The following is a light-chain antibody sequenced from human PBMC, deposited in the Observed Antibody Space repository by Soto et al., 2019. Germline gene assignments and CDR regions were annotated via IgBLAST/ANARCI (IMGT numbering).Light chain of an antibody. J-gene: IGKJ1*01. CDR2: AAS. V-gene: IGKV1-6*01. CDR1: QGIRND. CDR3: LQAYNYPRT. Sequence: AVQMTPSPSSLSASVGDIVTITCRASQGIRNDLAWYQQKPGRAPRLLIFAASTLQSGVPSRFSGSGAGTDFTLTISSLQPEDFATYYCLQAYNYPRTFGQGTKV.